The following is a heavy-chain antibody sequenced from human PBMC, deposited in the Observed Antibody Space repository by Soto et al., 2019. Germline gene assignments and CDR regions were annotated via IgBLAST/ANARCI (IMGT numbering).Heavy chain of an antibody. CDR2: ISYDGTNK. V-gene: IGHV3-30-3*01. D-gene: IGHD7-27*01. J-gene: IGHJ4*02. Sequence: LRLSCAASGFIFSISPMHWVRQAPGKVPEWVALISYDGTNKFYADSVKGRFTISRDNSKSTLYLQVDSLRPEDAAVYYCARDPKTSGGQHWAFNYFDSWGQGTLVTVSS. CDR3: ARDPKTSGGQHWAFNYFDS. CDR1: GFIFSISP.